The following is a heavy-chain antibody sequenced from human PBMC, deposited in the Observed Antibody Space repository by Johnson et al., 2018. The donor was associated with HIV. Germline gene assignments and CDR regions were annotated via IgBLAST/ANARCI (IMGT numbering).Heavy chain of an antibody. V-gene: IGHV3-9*01. Sequence: LLVESGGGLVQPGRSLRLSCAASGFTFDDYAMHWVRQAPGKGLEWVSGISWNSGSIGYADSVKGRFTISRDNAKNSLYLQMNSLRAEDTALYYCAKDFIAAPRGAFDIWGQGTMVTVSS. J-gene: IGHJ3*02. CDR1: GFTFDDYA. D-gene: IGHD6-13*01. CDR3: AKDFIAAPRGAFDI. CDR2: ISWNSGSI.